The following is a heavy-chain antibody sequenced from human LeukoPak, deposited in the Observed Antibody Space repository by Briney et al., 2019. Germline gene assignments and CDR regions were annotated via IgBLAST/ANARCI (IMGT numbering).Heavy chain of an antibody. CDR2: IDHSDSYT. CDR3: PRHRIATAEGPTD. D-gene: IGHD6-13*01. J-gene: IGHJ4*02. V-gene: IGHV5-10-1*01. CDR1: GYSLTSWW. Sequence: PGESLKISGPGSGYSLTSWWISWVRQMPGKGQESMGRIDHSDSYTNYSPSFQGHVTISADKSISTAYLQWNSPKSSYTAMYYWPRHRIATAEGPTDWGQGTLVTVSS.